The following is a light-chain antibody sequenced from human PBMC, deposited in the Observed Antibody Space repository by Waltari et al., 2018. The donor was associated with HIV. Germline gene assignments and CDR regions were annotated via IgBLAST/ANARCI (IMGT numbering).Light chain of an antibody. CDR3: SSFTSSDTPVV. CDR1: TSDVGGYDY. CDR2: EVT. V-gene: IGLV2-14*01. J-gene: IGLJ2*01. Sequence: QSALTQPASVSGSPGQSLTISCPGTTSDVGGYDYVSWYQQHPGKVPKLIIYEVTNRPSGVSNRFSGSKSGNTASLTISGLQPEDEADYYCSSFTSSDTPVVFGGGTKLTVL.